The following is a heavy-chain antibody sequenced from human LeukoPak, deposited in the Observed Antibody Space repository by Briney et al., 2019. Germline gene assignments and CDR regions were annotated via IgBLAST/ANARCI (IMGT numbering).Heavy chain of an antibody. D-gene: IGHD3-10*01. Sequence: GSLRLSCAASGFTFSSSAMSWVRQPPGKGLEWIGEINHSGSTNYNPSLKSRVTISVDTSKNQFSLKLSSVTAADTAVYYCARGFGRGRYNWFDPWGQGTLVTVSS. CDR1: GFTFSSSA. CDR2: INHSGST. V-gene: IGHV4-34*01. J-gene: IGHJ5*02. CDR3: ARGFGRGRYNWFDP.